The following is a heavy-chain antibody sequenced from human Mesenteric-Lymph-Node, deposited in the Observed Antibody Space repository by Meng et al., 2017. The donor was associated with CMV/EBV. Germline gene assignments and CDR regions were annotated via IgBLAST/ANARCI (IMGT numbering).Heavy chain of an antibody. CDR3: AKGESIAVSGPFDY. Sequence: ASRFPFGSYAMSWVRQAPEKGLEWVSTIDGSGERTYCTDSVKDRLTISRDNSKNTLYLHMNSLTVDDTAQYYCAKGESIAVSGPFDYWGRGTLVTVSS. CDR1: RFPFGSYA. V-gene: IGHV3-23*01. CDR2: IDGSGERT. D-gene: IGHD6-19*01. J-gene: IGHJ4*02.